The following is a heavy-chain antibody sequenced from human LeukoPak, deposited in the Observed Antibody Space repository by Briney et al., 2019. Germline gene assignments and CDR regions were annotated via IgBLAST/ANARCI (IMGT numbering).Heavy chain of an antibody. CDR1: GFTHSSYW. CDR3: ARRRGSSGYFFDY. CDR2: IKQDGSEK. V-gene: IGHV3-7*01. Sequence: GGSLRLSCAASGFTHSSYWMSWVRQAPGKGLEWVANIKQDGSEKYYVDSVKGRFTISRDNANNSLYLQMNSLRAEDTAVYYCARRRGSSGYFFDYWGQGTLVTVSS. D-gene: IGHD3-22*01. J-gene: IGHJ4*02.